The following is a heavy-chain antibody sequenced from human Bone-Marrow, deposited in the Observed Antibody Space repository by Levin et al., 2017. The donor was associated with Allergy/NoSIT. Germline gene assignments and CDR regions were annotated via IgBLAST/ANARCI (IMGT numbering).Heavy chain of an antibody. J-gene: IGHJ6*02. Sequence: KVSCKGSGYSFTSYWISWVRQMPGKGLEWMGRIDPSDSYTNYSPSFQGHVTISADKSISTAYLQWSSLKASDTAMYYCARSDYRVYYYYGMDVWGQGTTVTVSS. CDR3: ARSDYRVYYYYGMDV. CDR2: IDPSDSYT. D-gene: IGHD3-16*01. CDR1: GYSFTSYW. V-gene: IGHV5-10-1*01.